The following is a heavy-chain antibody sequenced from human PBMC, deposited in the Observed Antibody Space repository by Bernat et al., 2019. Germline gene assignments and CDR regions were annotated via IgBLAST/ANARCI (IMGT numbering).Heavy chain of an antibody. V-gene: IGHV3-30*18. J-gene: IGHJ4*02. D-gene: IGHD3-10*01. CDR3: AKDHGVYFYGSGSYYFDS. CDR1: GFTFSTYG. Sequence: VQLVESGGGVVQPGRSLRVSCAASGFTFSTYGLHWVRQAPGKGLEWVAVISYDGSDKFYADSVKGRFTISRDNSKNTLYLQMNSLRAEDTAVYYCAKDHGVYFYGSGSYYFDSWGQGTLVTVSS. CDR2: ISYDGSDK.